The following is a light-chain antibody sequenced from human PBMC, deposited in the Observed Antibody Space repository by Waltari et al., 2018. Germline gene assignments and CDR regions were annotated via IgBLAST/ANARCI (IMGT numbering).Light chain of an antibody. CDR2: DSS. V-gene: IGKV3-20*01. CDR3: QQYENSPLT. CDR1: QNITNNY. Sequence: EVILTQSPDTLSLSPGARATLSCRASQNITNNYLAWYQQKPGLAPRLLICDSSSRATGVPDRFSGSGSGTDFTLTIGRLEPEDYAVYYCQQYENSPLTFGGGTQVETK. J-gene: IGKJ4*01.